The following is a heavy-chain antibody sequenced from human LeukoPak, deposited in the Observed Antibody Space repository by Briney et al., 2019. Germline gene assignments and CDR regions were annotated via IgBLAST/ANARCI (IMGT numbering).Heavy chain of an antibody. CDR1: GFTFSSYS. J-gene: IGHJ6*02. D-gene: IGHD3-9*01. CDR2: ISSSSSTI. CDR3: ARVPPLRYSPYGMDV. Sequence: PGGSLRLSCAASGFTFSSYSMNWVRQAPGKGLEWVSYISSSSSTIYYADSEKGRFTISRDNAKNSLYLQMNSLRDEDTAVYYCARVPPLRYSPYGMDVWGQGTTVTVSS. V-gene: IGHV3-48*02.